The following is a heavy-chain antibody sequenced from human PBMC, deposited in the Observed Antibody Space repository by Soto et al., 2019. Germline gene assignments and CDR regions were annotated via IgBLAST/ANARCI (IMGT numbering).Heavy chain of an antibody. CDR1: GGSLSGYY. D-gene: IGHD5-12*01. J-gene: IGHJ4*02. CDR2: VKDGGHT. V-gene: IGHV4-34*01. Sequence: QVQLQQWGAGLLKPSETLSLNCAVTGGSLSGYYWSWIRQPPGKGLEWIGEVKDGGHTNYSPSLRGRVTISSDTSHTQFSLRLNSVTAADTGVYYCARGQEGVVATHWDQGSLVTVSS. CDR3: ARGQEGVVATH.